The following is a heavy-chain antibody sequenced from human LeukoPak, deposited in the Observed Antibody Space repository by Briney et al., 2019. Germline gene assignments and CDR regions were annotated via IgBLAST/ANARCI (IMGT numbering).Heavy chain of an antibody. D-gene: IGHD6-19*01. Sequence: SQTLSLTCTVSGGSTTSSSYYWGWIHQPPGKGLEWIGSIYYSGTTYYNPSLKSRVTISLDASKNQFALTLHSVTAADTAVYYCARQVGGGRWYFDYWGQGTLVTVSS. V-gene: IGHV4-39*01. CDR3: ARQVGGGRWYFDY. CDR2: IYYSGTT. CDR1: GGSTTSSSYY. J-gene: IGHJ4*02.